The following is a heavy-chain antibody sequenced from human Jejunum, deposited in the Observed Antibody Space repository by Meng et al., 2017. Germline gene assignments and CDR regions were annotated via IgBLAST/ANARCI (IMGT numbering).Heavy chain of an antibody. V-gene: IGHV3-23*01. CDR3: AKDRRIKSTGLWPDAFDI. Sequence: GGSLRLSCAASGFTFSSYAMNWVRQAPGKGLEWVSVISARGESTHDADSVRGRFTIARDNPRNTLYLQMNSLRVEDTAVYYCAKDRRIKSTGLWPDAFDIWGQGTMVTVSS. CDR1: GFTFSSYA. D-gene: IGHD2-8*02. J-gene: IGHJ3*02. CDR2: ISARGEST.